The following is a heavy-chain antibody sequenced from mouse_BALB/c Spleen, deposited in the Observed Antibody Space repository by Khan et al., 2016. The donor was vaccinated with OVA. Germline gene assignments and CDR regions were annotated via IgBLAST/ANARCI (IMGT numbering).Heavy chain of an antibody. D-gene: IGHD1-1*01. V-gene: IGHV3-2*02. Sequence: EVQLQESGPGLVKPSQSLSLTCTVTGYSITSDYAWNWIRQFPGNKLEWMGYISYSGRTSYNPSLKSRISITLDPSKNQFFLQLKSLTTEDTATSYCARSVTITTVVATDFDYWGQGTTLTVSS. CDR3: ARSVTITTVVATDFDY. CDR1: GYSITSDYA. J-gene: IGHJ2*01. CDR2: ISYSGRT.